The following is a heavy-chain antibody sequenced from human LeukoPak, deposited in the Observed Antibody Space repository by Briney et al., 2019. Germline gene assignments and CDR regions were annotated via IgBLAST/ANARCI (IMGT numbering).Heavy chain of an antibody. D-gene: IGHD6-13*01. Sequence: GGSLRLSCAASGFIFNEYGMTWVRQIPGKGLEWVSGINGNGGRTGYADSVKGRFTISRDNSKDTLYLQMNSLRAEDTAVYYCATGTVRYSASWYSQEGDYWGQGTLVTVSS. CDR2: INGNGGRT. CDR3: ATGTVRYSASWYSQEGDY. CDR1: GFIFNEYG. J-gene: IGHJ4*02. V-gene: IGHV3-20*04.